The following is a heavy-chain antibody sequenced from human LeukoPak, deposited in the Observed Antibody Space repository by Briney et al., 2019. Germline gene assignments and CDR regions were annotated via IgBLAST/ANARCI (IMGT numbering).Heavy chain of an antibody. Sequence: PGGSLRLSCAASGFTFSSYWMHWVRHAPGKGLVWVSRINSDGSSTNYADSVKGRFTISRDNAKNTLYLQMNSLRAEDTAVYYCASYGDYDYFDYWGQGILVTVSS. CDR3: ASYGDYDYFDY. CDR2: INSDGSST. J-gene: IGHJ4*02. D-gene: IGHD4-17*01. CDR1: GFTFSSYW. V-gene: IGHV3-74*01.